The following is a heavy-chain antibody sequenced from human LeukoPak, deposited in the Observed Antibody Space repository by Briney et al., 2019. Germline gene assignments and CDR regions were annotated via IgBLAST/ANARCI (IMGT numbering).Heavy chain of an antibody. V-gene: IGHV1-8*01. CDR1: GYTFTSYD. Sequence: ASVKVSCKASGYTFTSYDINWVRQAPRQGLEWMGWMNPNSGNTGYAQKFQGRVTMTRNTSINTAYMELSSLRSEDTAVYYCARGRRNKYWFDPWGQGTLVTVSS. CDR3: ARGRRNKYWFDP. J-gene: IGHJ5*02. CDR2: MNPNSGNT. D-gene: IGHD1-1*01.